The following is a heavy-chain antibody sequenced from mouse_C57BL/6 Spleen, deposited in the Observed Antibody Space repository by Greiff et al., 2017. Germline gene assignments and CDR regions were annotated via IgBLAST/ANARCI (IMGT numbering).Heavy chain of an antibody. CDR2: IDPETGGT. D-gene: IGHD1-1*01. Sequence: VQLQQSGAELVRPGASVTLSCKASGYTFTDYEMHWVKQTPVHGLEWIGAIDPETGGTAYNQKFKGKAILTADKSSSTAYMELRSLTSEDSAVYYCTRWITTVVDYYAMGYWGQGTSVTVSS. V-gene: IGHV1-15*01. CDR1: GYTFTDYE. CDR3: TRWITTVVDYYAMGY. J-gene: IGHJ4*01.